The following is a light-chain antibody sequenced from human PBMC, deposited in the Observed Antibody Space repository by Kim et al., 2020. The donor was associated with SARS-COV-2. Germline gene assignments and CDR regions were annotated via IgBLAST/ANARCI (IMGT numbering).Light chain of an antibody. CDR3: QHYNNWPLT. V-gene: IGKV3-15*01. CDR2: GAS. CDR1: PRVSTH. J-gene: IGKJ4*01. Sequence: VSPRDRALLACRARPRVSTHLAWYLQKPGLGPRLLIYGASTRATGIPARFSGSGCGTEFTLTISRLQSEDFAVYYCQHYNNWPLTVGGGTKVDIK.